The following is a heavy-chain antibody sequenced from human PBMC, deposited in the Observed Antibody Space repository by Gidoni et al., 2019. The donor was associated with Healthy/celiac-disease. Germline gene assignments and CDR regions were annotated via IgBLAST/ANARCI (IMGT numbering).Heavy chain of an antibody. CDR2: ISAYKGNT. Sequence: QVQLVQSGAEVKQPGASVKVSCQASGYNCTSYGISWVRQAPGKGLEWMGWISAYKGNTNYAKKLQGRVTMTTDKSTSKAYMERRSLRADETAGYYCARDRRIEKGFDTWGQGTLVNVSS. D-gene: IGHD2-15*01. V-gene: IGHV1-18*01. J-gene: IGHJ5*02. CDR3: ARDRRIEKGFDT. CDR1: GYNCTSYG.